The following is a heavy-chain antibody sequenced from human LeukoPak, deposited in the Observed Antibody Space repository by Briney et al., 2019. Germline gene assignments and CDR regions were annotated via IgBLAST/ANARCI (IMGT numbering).Heavy chain of an antibody. CDR1: GGSISSGSYY. Sequence: SETLSLTCTVSGGSISSGSYYWSWIRQPAGKGLEWIGRIYTSGSTNYNPSLKSRVTMSVDTSKNQFSLKLSSVTAADTAVYYCATDGNFDLWGRGTLVTVSS. D-gene: IGHD1-26*01. V-gene: IGHV4-61*02. CDR2: IYTSGST. J-gene: IGHJ2*01. CDR3: ATDGNFDL.